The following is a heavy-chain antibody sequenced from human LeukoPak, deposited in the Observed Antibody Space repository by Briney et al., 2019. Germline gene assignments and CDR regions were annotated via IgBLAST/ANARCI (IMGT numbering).Heavy chain of an antibody. CDR1: GFTFSSYS. D-gene: IGHD3-22*01. V-gene: IGHV3-23*01. J-gene: IGHJ5*02. CDR3: ARVRAYYYDSSGYYGWFDP. CDR2: ISGSGGST. Sequence: GGSLRLSCAASGFTFSSYSMNWVRQAPGKGLEWVSAISGSGGSTYYADSVKGRFTISRDNSKNTLYLQMNSLRAEDTAVYYCARVRAYYYDSSGYYGWFDPWGQGTLVTVSS.